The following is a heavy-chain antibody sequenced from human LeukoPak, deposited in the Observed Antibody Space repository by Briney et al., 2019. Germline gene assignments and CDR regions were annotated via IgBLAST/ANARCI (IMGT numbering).Heavy chain of an antibody. V-gene: IGHV3-33*01. Sequence: GGSLRLSCAASGFTFSRCGMHWVRQAPGKGLEWVAIIWYDGTNKYYGDSVKGRFAISRDNSKNSLYLQLDSLRAEDTAVYYCARDGGRGYNFGRDYWGQGTLVTVSS. J-gene: IGHJ4*02. CDR3: ARDGGRGYNFGRDY. CDR1: GFTFSRCG. D-gene: IGHD5-18*01. CDR2: IWYDGTNK.